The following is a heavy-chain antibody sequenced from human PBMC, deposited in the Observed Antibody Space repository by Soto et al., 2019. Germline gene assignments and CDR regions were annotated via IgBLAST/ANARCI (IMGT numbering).Heavy chain of an antibody. V-gene: IGHV3-7*05. D-gene: IGHD3-10*01. CDR1: GFTFRSYW. CDR2: INQDGSKK. J-gene: IGHJ4*01. Sequence: GGSLRLSCAASGFTFRSYWMIWVRQAPGRGLEWVANINQDGSKKYYVGSLKGRFTISRDNAKNSMYLQMNSLRVEDTAVYYCARDPGELGVEDFYGSGYYYRIDYWGQGTLVTVSS. CDR3: ARDPGELGVEDFYGSGYYYRIDY.